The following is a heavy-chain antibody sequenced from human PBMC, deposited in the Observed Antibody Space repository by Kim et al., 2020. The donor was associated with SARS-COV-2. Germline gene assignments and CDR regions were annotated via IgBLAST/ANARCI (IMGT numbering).Heavy chain of an antibody. Sequence: GWSLRLSCAASGFTFSSYAMHWVRQAPGKGLEWVAVISYDGSNKYYADSMKGRLTISRDNSKNTLYLQMNSLRAEDTAVYYCARAQRGGYYYGMDVWGQGTTVTVSS. CDR3: ARAQRGGYYYGMDV. D-gene: IGHD3-10*01. CDR1: GFTFSSYA. CDR2: ISYDGSNK. J-gene: IGHJ6*02. V-gene: IGHV3-30*04.